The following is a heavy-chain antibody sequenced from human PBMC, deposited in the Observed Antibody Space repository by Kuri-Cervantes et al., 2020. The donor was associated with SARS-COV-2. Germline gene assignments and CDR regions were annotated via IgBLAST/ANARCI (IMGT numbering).Heavy chain of an antibody. V-gene: IGHV3-30*18. D-gene: IGHD3-10*01. CDR2: ISYDGSNK. Sequence: GGSLRLSCAASGFTFSNAWMNWVRQAPGKGLEWVAVISYDGSNKYYADSVKGRFTISRDNSKNTLYLQMNSLRAEDTAVYYCAKDCLCASSTGHYYYGMDVWGQGTTVTVSS. J-gene: IGHJ6*02. CDR1: GFTFSNAW. CDR3: AKDCLCASSTGHYYYGMDV.